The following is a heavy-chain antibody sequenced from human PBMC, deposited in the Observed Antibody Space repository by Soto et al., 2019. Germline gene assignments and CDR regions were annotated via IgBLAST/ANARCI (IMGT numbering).Heavy chain of an antibody. CDR1: GYTFTGYY. V-gene: IGHV1-2*02. CDR2: INPNSGGT. J-gene: IGHJ5*01. Sequence: ASVKVSCKASGYTFTGYYMHWVRQAPGQGLEWMGWINPNSGGTNYAQKFQGRVTMTRDTSISTAYMELSRLRSDDTAVYYCARDEGDIVVLPAASLHNCFDSSGQGTLLTVST. D-gene: IGHD2-2*01. CDR3: ARDEGDIVVLPAASLHNCFDS.